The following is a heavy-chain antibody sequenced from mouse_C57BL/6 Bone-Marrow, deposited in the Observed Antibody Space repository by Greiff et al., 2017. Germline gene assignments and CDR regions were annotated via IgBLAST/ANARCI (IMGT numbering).Heavy chain of an antibody. D-gene: IGHD1-1*01. CDR3: VKGDYYGSSPYWYFEV. Sequence: EVQLVESGGGLVQPKGSLKLSCAASGFTFNTYAMHWVRQAPGKGLEWVARIRSKSSNYATYYADSVKDRFTISRDDSQSMLYLQMNNLKTEDTAMYYCVKGDYYGSSPYWYFEVWGTGTTVTVSS. CDR1: GFTFNTYA. J-gene: IGHJ1*03. V-gene: IGHV10-3*01. CDR2: IRSKSSNYAT.